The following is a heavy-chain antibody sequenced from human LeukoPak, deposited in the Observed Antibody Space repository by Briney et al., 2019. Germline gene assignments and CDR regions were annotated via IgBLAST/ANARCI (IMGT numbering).Heavy chain of an antibody. CDR2: IYYSGST. J-gene: IGHJ3*02. CDR1: GGSISSYY. CDR3: ARINYYGSGNRDAFDI. V-gene: IGHV4-59*01. Sequence: SETLSLTCTVSGGSISSYYWSWIRQPPGKGLEWIGYIYYSGSTNYNPSLKSRVTISVDTSKNQFSLKLSSVTAADTAVYYCARINYYGSGNRDAFDIWGQGTMVTVSS. D-gene: IGHD3-10*01.